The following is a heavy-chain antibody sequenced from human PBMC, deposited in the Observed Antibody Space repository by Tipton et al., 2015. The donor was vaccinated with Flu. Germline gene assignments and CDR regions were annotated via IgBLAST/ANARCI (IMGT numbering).Heavy chain of an antibody. V-gene: IGHV4-39*07. CDR2: IYYSGST. Sequence: LRLSCTVSGGSISGSSYYWGWIRQPPGKGLEWIGSIYYSGSTYYNPSLKSRVTISVDTSKNQFSLKLSSVTAADTAVYYCARGGVVRGVIRTPFDYWGQGTLVTVSS. CDR3: ARGGVVRGVIRTPFDY. D-gene: IGHD3-10*01. J-gene: IGHJ4*02. CDR1: GGSISGSSYY.